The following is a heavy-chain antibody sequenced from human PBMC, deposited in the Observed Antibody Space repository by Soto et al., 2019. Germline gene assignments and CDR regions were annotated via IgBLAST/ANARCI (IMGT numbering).Heavy chain of an antibody. J-gene: IGHJ3*02. D-gene: IGHD3-3*01. CDR3: GREGTFLGVFIINVFDI. CDR2: IKQGGSEK. V-gene: IGHV3-7*01. Sequence: GGSLRLSCAASGLTFSSYWMSWVRQAPGKGLEWVANIKQGGSEKHYVDSVKGRFTISRDNTKNSLYLQMNSLRAEDTAVYYCGREGTFLGVFIINVFDIGGQGTMVTFSS. CDR1: GLTFSSYW.